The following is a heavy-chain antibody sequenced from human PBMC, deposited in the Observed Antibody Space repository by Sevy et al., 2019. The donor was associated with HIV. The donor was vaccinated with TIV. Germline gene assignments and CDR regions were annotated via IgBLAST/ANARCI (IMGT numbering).Heavy chain of an antibody. J-gene: IGHJ4*01. V-gene: IGHV1-2*02. CDR2: INPHSGDT. D-gene: IGHD5-18*01. CDR1: GYAFNGFY. CDR3: AKASGYGYGYVANFDY. Sequence: ASVKASCKASGYAFNGFYMHWVRQAPGQGLEWMGWINPHSGDTRVAQKFQGRVTLTSDTSITSAYMEVTSLTSDDTAVYYCAKASGYGYGYVANFDYWGQGTLVTVS.